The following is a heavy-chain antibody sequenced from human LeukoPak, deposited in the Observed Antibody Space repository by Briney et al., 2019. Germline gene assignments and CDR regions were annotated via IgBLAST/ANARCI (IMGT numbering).Heavy chain of an antibody. CDR1: GFTVRSYV. V-gene: IGHV3-13*05. CDR2: ISTASNP. J-gene: IGHJ2*01. D-gene: IGHD7-27*01. Sequence: GGSLRLSCAASGFTVRSYVMHWVRQVAGKGLEWVSAISTASNPHYAASVQGRFTIFRANAENSLYLQMNSLSAEDTAVYYCARELGIEGYWYFDLWGRGTLVTVSS. CDR3: ARELGIEGYWYFDL.